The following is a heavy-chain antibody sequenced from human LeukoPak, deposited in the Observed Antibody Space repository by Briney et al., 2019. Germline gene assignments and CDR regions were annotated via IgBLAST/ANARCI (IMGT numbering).Heavy chain of an antibody. V-gene: IGHV3-30*02. CDR3: AKDYGSGSYAFDS. J-gene: IGHJ4*02. CDR2: TQYFGSDK. D-gene: IGHD3-10*01. Sequence: GGSLRLSCAASGFTFSRHGMHWVRQAPGKGLEWLSFTQYFGSDKYYADSVKGRFTISRDNSKNTLYLQMNSLRAEDTAVYYCAKDYGSGSYAFDSWGQGTLVTVSS. CDR1: GFTFSRHG.